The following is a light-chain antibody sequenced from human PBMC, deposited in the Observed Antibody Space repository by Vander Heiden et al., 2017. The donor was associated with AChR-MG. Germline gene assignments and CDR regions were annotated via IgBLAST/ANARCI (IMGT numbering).Light chain of an antibody. J-gene: IGKJ1*01. CDR3: QQSYSTPQTWT. Sequence: DIQMTQSPSSLSASVGDRVTITCRASQSISSYLNWYQQKPGKAPKLLIYAAYSLQSGVPSRFSGSGSGTDFTLTISSLQPEDFATYYCQQSYSTPQTWTFGQGTKVEIK. V-gene: IGKV1-39*01. CDR2: AAY. CDR1: QSISSY.